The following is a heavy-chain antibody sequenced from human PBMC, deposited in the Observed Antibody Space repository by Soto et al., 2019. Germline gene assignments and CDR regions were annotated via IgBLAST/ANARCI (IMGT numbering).Heavy chain of an antibody. CDR3: ARDPPSCRGGTCFAGLYA. J-gene: IGHJ4*02. D-gene: IGHD2-21*01. CDR1: GFPISSHS. Sequence: EVQLVESGGGLAQPGGSLRLSCAASGFPISSHSMNWVRQAPGKRLEWISYIDSSSTYIHYADSVRGRFTTSRDNAKNSLFLQMNSLRVEDTAVYYCARDPPSCRGGTCFAGLYAWGQGTLVTVSS. CDR2: IDSSSTYI. V-gene: IGHV3-48*01.